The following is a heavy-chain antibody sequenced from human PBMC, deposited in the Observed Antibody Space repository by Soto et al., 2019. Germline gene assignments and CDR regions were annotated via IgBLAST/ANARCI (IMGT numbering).Heavy chain of an antibody. D-gene: IGHD2-21*02. CDR1: GFTFSYNW. Sequence: WGSLRLSCAASGFTFSYNWMHWVRQAPGQGLVWVSRIHSDGSSTTYADSVKGRFTNSRDNAKNTLYLQMNSLRAEDTAVYYCARGDRGAFDLWGQGTMVTVSS. CDR2: IHSDGSST. CDR3: ARGDRGAFDL. J-gene: IGHJ3*01. V-gene: IGHV3-74*01.